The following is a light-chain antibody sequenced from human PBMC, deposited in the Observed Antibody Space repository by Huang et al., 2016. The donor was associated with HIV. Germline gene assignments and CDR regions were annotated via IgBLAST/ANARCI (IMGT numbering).Light chain of an antibody. CDR1: QSISTW. CDR2: KAT. CDR3: QQYKSYSVT. J-gene: IGKJ2*01. V-gene: IGKV1-5*03. Sequence: DIQMTQFPSTLSASIGDRVTITCRASQSISTWLAWYQQKPGEAPKLLIYKATRLESGVPPRFSGSGSGTEFTLTISNLQPDDFATYYCQQYKSYSVTFGQGTKLQIK.